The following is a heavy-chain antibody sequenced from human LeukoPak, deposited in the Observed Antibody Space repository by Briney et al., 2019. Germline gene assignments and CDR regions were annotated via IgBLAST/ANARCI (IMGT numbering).Heavy chain of an antibody. J-gene: IGHJ4*02. CDR3: VGPDSQFDC. CDR2: ISYDGSNK. Sequence: GRSLRLSCAASGFTFSSYGMHWVRQAPGKGLEWVAVISYDGSNKYYADSVKGRFTISRDNSKNTLYLQMNSLRAEDTAVYYCVGPDSQFDCWGQGTLVTVSS. D-gene: IGHD3-10*01. CDR1: GFTFSSYG. V-gene: IGHV3-30*03.